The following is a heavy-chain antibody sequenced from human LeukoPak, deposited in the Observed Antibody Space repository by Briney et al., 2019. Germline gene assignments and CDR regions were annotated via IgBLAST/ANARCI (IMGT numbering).Heavy chain of an antibody. V-gene: IGHV1-8*01. CDR3: ARSGGYWPFDY. J-gene: IGHJ4*02. CDR2: MNFNSGNT. CDR1: GYTLTSYD. D-gene: IGHD6-19*01. Sequence: ASVKVSCKTSGYTLTSYDINWVRQATGQGLEWMGWMNFNSGNTGCAQKFQGRVTMTRSTSMSTAYMELSSLTSDDTAVYYCARSGGYWPFDYWGQGTLVTVSS.